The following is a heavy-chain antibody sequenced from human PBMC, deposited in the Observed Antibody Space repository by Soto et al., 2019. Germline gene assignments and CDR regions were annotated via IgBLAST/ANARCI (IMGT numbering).Heavy chain of an antibody. CDR2: IWYDGGNK. CDR1: GFTFSSYG. J-gene: IGHJ6*02. CDR3: ARGTRLVIYGMDV. Sequence: PGGSLRLSCAASGFTFSSYGMHWVRQAPGKGLEWVAIIWYDGGNKYYADSVKGRFTISRDNSKNTLFLQMNSLRAEDTAVYFCARGTRLVIYGMDVWGQGTTVTVSS. V-gene: IGHV3-33*01. D-gene: IGHD5-12*01.